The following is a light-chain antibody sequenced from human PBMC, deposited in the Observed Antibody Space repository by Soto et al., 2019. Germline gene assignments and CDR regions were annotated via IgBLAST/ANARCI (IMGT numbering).Light chain of an antibody. J-gene: IGKJ1*01. CDR3: QQYGSSPRT. Sequence: EIVLTQSPGTLSLSPGERATLSCRASQSVSSSYLAWYQQKLGQAPRLLIYGASSRATGIPDRFSGSGSGTDFTLTISRLEPEEFAMYYCQQYGSSPRTFGQGTKVEIK. V-gene: IGKV3-20*01. CDR2: GAS. CDR1: QSVSSSY.